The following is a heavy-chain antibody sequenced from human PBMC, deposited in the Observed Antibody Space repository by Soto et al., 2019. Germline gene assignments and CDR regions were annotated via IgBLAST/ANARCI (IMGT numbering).Heavy chain of an antibody. Sequence: GGSLRLSCAASGFTVSSNYMSWVRQAPGKGLEWVSVIYSGGSTYYADSVKGRFTISRHNSKNTLYLQMNSLRAEDTAVYYCARALLWFGELSHHDPWGQGTLVTVPS. CDR2: IYSGGST. CDR3: ARALLWFGELSHHDP. V-gene: IGHV3-53*04. CDR1: GFTVSSNY. D-gene: IGHD3-10*01. J-gene: IGHJ5*02.